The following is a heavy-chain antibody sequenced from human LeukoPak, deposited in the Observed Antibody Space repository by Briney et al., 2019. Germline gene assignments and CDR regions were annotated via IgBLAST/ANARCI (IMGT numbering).Heavy chain of an antibody. V-gene: IGHV1-46*01. J-gene: IGHJ4*02. CDR3: ARDQEAFDY. CDR1: GYSFTSNY. Sequence: ASVKVSCKVSGYSFTSNYIHWVRQAPGQGLEWMGMIYPRDGSTSYAQKFQGRVTVTRDTPTSTVHMELSGLRSEDTAVYYCARDQEAFDYWGQGTLVTVSS. CDR2: IYPRDGST.